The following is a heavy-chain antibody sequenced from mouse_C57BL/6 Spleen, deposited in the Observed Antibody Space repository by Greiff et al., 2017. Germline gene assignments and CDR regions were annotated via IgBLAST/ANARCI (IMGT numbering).Heavy chain of an antibody. V-gene: IGHV1-82*01. CDR1: GYAFSSSW. D-gene: IGHD3-2*02. Sequence: VQLQQSGPELVKPGASVKISCKASGYAFSSSWMNWVKQRPGKGLEWIGRIYPGDGDTNYNGKFKGKATLTADKSSSTAYMQLSSLTSEDSAVYFCARSQLRLLAMDYWGQGTSVTVSS. J-gene: IGHJ4*01. CDR2: IYPGDGDT. CDR3: ARSQLRLLAMDY.